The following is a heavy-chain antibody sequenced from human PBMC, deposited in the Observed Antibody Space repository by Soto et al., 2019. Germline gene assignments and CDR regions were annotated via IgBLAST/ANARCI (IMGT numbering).Heavy chain of an antibody. D-gene: IGHD7-27*01. V-gene: IGHV3-23*04. CDR2: ITDSGSST. CDR1: GFLFRNYE. J-gene: IGHJ4*02. Sequence: EVRLVESGGDLVKSGGSLRLSCVGSGFLFRNYEMNWVRQAPGKGLEWVSTITDSGSSTYYADSVKGRFTISRDDSKNTLYLQMNSLEADDTAIYYCAKDPWGIGYFDYWGQGTLVTVSS. CDR3: AKDPWGIGYFDY.